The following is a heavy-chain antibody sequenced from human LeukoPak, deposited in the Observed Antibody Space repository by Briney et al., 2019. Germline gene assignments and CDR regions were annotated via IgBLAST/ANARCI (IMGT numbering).Heavy chain of an antibody. CDR1: GGSISSGDYY. Sequence: SQTLSLTCTVSGGSISSGDYYWSWIRQPPGKGLEWMGYIYYSGSTYYNPSLKGRLTISVDTSKNQFSLKLSSVTAPDTAVYYCARAPLRSWALDSWGQGTQVTVSS. J-gene: IGHJ4*02. V-gene: IGHV4-30-4*08. D-gene: IGHD6-13*01. CDR3: ARAPLRSWALDS. CDR2: IYYSGST.